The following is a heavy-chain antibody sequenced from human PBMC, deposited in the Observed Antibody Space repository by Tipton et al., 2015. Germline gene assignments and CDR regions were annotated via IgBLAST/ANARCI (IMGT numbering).Heavy chain of an antibody. V-gene: IGHV4-4*02. Sequence: PGLVKPSETLSLTCSVSGDSVSSINWWTWVRQPPGKGLEWIGEINHGRGTNYNPSLKSRVTMSVDKSKNQFSLQLNSVTAADTAVYYCAREVWEYGSSGYDYWGQGTLVTVSS. CDR3: AREVWEYGSSGYDY. CDR1: GDSVSSINW. D-gene: IGHD3-22*01. CDR2: INHGRGT. J-gene: IGHJ4*02.